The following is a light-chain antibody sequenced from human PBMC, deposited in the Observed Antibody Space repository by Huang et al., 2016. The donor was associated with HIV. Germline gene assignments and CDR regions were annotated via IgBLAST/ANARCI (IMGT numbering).Light chain of an antibody. CDR2: STS. CDR3: QHYSSWPPMYT. V-gene: IGKV3-15*01. J-gene: IGKJ2*01. CDR1: QSIYNQ. Sequence: EVVMTQSPCTLSVSPRERATLSCKTSQSIYNQLAWYQQKPGQAPRVLIYSTSTRATGVPARFSCGGSGTDFTLTISSLQSEDFGIYYCQHYSSWPPMYTFGQGTKLEI.